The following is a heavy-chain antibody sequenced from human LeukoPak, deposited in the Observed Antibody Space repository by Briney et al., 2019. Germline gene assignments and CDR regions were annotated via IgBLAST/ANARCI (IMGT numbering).Heavy chain of an antibody. J-gene: IGHJ6*04. CDR2: TYYSGST. Sequence: SETLSLTCTVSGGSISNYYWSWIRQAPGKGLEWIGYTYYSGSTNYNPSLKSRVTISVDTSKNQFSLKLSSVTAADTAVFYCARLSRGYSLFNGLDVWGKGTTVTVSS. D-gene: IGHD5-18*01. CDR3: ARLSRGYSLFNGLDV. V-gene: IGHV4-59*01. CDR1: GGSISNYY.